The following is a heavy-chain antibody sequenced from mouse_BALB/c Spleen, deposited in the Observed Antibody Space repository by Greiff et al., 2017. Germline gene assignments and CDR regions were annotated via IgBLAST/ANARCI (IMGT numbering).Heavy chain of an antibody. CDR2: INPYNGAT. Sequence: VQLQQSGPELVKPGASVKISCKASGYSFTGYYMHWVKQSHVKSLEWIGRINPYNGATSYNQNFKDKASLTVDKSSSTAYMELHSLTSEDSAVYYCAITTVVAMDYWGQGTSVTVSS. CDR1: GYSFTGYY. D-gene: IGHD1-1*01. J-gene: IGHJ4*01. V-gene: IGHV1-26*01. CDR3: AITTVVAMDY.